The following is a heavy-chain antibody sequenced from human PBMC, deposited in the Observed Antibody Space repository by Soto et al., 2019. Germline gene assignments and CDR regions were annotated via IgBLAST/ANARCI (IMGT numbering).Heavy chain of an antibody. J-gene: IGHJ6*02. CDR1: GFTFSNFA. CDR2: ISNSDVNT. Sequence: GGSLRLSCAASGFTFSNFAMSWVRQAPGKGLEWVSHISNSDVNTYYASSVKGRFTISRENSKNTLYLQMNSLRAEDTAVYYCAKDLKESYEPLDVWGQGTTVTVSS. V-gene: IGHV3-23*01. D-gene: IGHD3-10*01. CDR3: AKDLKESYEPLDV.